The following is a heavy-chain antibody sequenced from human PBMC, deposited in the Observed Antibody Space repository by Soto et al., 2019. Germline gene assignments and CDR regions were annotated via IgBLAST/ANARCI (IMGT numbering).Heavy chain of an antibody. CDR1: GGSFSGYY. D-gene: IGHD2-15*01. CDR2: INHSGST. CDR3: ARGGRYCSGGSCYRFDY. J-gene: IGHJ4*02. V-gene: IGHV4-34*01. Sequence: SETLSLTCAVYGGSFSGYYWSWIRQPPGKGLEWIGEINHSGSTNYNPSLKSRVTISVDTSKNQFSLKLSSATAADTAVYYCARGGRYCSGGSCYRFDYWGQGTLVTVSS.